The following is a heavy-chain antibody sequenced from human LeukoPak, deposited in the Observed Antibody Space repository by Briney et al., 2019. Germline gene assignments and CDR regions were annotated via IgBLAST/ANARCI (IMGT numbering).Heavy chain of an antibody. CDR1: GGSISSGGYY. CDR2: IYYSGST. V-gene: IGHV4-31*03. D-gene: IGHD2-8*01. Sequence: PLETLSLTCTVSGGSISSGGYYWSWIRQHPGQGLEWIGYIYYSGSTYYNPSLKSRITISVDTSKNQFSLKLSSVTAADTAVYYCARDPMGTGALDYWGQGTLVTVSS. J-gene: IGHJ4*02. CDR3: ARDPMGTGALDY.